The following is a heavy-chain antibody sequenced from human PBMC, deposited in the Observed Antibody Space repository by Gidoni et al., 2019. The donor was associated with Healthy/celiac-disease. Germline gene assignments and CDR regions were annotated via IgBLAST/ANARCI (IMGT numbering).Heavy chain of an antibody. J-gene: IGHJ4*02. CDR2: IYSGGST. D-gene: IGHD6-13*01. CDR3: ARDTAAAVPDY. CDR1: GFTVSSNY. Sequence: EVQLVETGGGLIKPGGSLRLSCAASGFTVSSNYMSWVRQAPGKGLEWVSVIYSGGSTYYADSVKGRFTISRDNSKNTLYLQMNSLRAEDTAVYYCARDTAAAVPDYWGQGTLVTVSS. V-gene: IGHV3-53*02.